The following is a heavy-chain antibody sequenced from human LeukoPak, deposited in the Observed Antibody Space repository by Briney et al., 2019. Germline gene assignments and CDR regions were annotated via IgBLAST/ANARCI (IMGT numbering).Heavy chain of an antibody. CDR2: ISSSSSYI. Sequence: KPGGSLRLSCAASGFSISIYNMNWVRQAPGKGLEWVSSISSSSSYIYYADSVKGRFTISRDNAKNSLYLQMNSLRAEDTAVYYCARVLTVGATTDAFDIWGQGTMVTVSS. CDR1: GFSISIYN. V-gene: IGHV3-21*01. D-gene: IGHD1-26*01. CDR3: ARVLTVGATTDAFDI. J-gene: IGHJ3*02.